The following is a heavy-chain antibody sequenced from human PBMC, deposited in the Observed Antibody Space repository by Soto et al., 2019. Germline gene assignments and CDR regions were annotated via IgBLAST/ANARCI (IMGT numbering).Heavy chain of an antibody. D-gene: IGHD3-22*01. CDR1: GFTFSSYA. J-gene: IGHJ4*02. V-gene: IGHV3-30-3*01. CDR3: AREIDDSSGYTLDY. Sequence: GGSLRLSCAASGFTFSSYAMHWVRQAPGKGLEWVAVISYDGSNKYYADSVKGRFTISRDNSKNTLYLQMNSLRAEDTAVYYCAREIDDSSGYTLDYWGQGTLVTVSS. CDR2: ISYDGSNK.